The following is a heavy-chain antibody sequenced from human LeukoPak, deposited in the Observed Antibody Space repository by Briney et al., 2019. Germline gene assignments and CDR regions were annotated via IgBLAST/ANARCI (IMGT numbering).Heavy chain of an antibody. J-gene: IGHJ5*02. CDR1: GYFISSGYY. V-gene: IGHV4-38-2*01. Sequence: SETLSLTCAVSGYFISSGYYWGWIRQPPGRRLEWIGSIYHSGPTYYNPSLKSRVTMSVDTSKNQSSLRLSSVTAADTAMYYCARSFRTAPALVGEVDPWGQGTLVTVSS. CDR3: ARSFRTAPALVGEVDP. D-gene: IGHD3-10*01. CDR2: IYHSGPT.